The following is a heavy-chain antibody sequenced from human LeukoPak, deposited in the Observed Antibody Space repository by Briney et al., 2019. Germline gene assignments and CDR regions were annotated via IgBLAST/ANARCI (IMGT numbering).Heavy chain of an antibody. Sequence: PGGSLRLSCAASGFTFSDYYMSWIRQAPGKGLEWVSYISSSGSTIYYADSVKGRFTISRDNAKNSLYLQMNSLRAEDTAVYYCARDPAVYYCSGGSCHFPYYGMDVWGQGTTVTVSS. CDR1: GFTFSDYY. D-gene: IGHD2-15*01. CDR3: ARDPAVYYCSGGSCHFPYYGMDV. J-gene: IGHJ6*02. CDR2: ISSSGSTI. V-gene: IGHV3-11*04.